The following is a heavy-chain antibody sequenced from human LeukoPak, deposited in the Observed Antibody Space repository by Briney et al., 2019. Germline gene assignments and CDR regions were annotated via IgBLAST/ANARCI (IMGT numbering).Heavy chain of an antibody. CDR1: GFTFSSYA. CDR2: ISNSDGST. V-gene: IGHV3-23*01. CDR3: ARGGVGATTYVWFDP. J-gene: IGHJ5*02. D-gene: IGHD1-26*01. Sequence: GGSLRLSCAASGFTFSSYAMSWVRQAPGKGLEWVSTISNSDGSTYYADSVKGRFSISRDNSENTLYLQMNSLRSEDTAVYYCARGGVGATTYVWFDPWGQGTLVTVSS.